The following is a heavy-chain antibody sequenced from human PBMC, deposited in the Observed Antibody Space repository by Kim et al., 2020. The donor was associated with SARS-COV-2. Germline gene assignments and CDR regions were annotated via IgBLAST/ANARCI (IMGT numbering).Heavy chain of an antibody. Sequence: YTDSVKGRFTISTDNAKNSLFLQMNSLRAEDTAVYYCARAGMARNAFDVWGQGTMVTVSS. J-gene: IGHJ3*01. CDR3: ARAGMARNAFDV. D-gene: IGHD1-26*01. V-gene: IGHV3-11*01.